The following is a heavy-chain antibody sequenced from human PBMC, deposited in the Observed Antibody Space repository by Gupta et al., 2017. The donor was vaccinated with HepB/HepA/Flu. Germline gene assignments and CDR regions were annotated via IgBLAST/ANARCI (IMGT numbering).Heavy chain of an antibody. CDR3: AKYHFSGSYYDFDY. CDR1: GFTFTNYA. J-gene: IGHJ4*02. V-gene: IGHV3-23*01. Sequence: EVHLLESGGTLVQPGGSLRLSCAASGFTFTNYAISWVRQAPGQGLQWVSSISGGGSTTFYAISVKGRFTISRDNSKNTLYLQMNSLRAEDTAVYYCAKYHFSGSYYDFDYWGQGTLVTVSS. CDR2: ISGGGSTT. D-gene: IGHD3-10*01.